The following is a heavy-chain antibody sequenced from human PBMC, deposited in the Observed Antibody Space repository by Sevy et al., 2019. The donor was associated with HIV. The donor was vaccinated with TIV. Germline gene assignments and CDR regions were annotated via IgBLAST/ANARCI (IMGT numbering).Heavy chain of an antibody. CDR1: GGSISSYY. Sequence: SETLSLTCTVSGGSISSYYWSWIRQPPGKGLEWIGYIYYSGSTTYNTSLKSRVTISVDTSKNQFSLNLTPVTAADTAVYYCARFYGSGSNRYFDYWGQGTLVTVSS. J-gene: IGHJ4*02. D-gene: IGHD3-10*01. CDR3: ARFYGSGSNRYFDY. V-gene: IGHV4-59*01. CDR2: IYYSGST.